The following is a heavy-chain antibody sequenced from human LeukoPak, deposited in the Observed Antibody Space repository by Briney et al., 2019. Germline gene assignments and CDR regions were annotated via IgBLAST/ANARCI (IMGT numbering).Heavy chain of an antibody. CDR3: ARGKYCSGGSCYSRGNWFDP. J-gene: IGHJ5*02. V-gene: IGHV1-8*01. CDR2: MNPNSGNT. CDR1: GYTFASYD. Sequence: ASVKVSCKASGYTFASYDINWVRQATGQGLEWMGWMNPNSGNTGYIQKFQGRVTMTRNTSISTAYMELSSLRSEDTAVYYCARGKYCSGGSCYSRGNWFDPWGQGTLVTVSS. D-gene: IGHD2-15*01.